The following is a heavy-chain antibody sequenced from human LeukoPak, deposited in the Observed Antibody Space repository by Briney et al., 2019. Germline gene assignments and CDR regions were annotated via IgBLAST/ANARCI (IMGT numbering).Heavy chain of an antibody. CDR3: ARGLLTGGGNSEHLCWSDP. Sequence: GASVKVSCKASGYTFTGYYMHWVRQAPGQGLEWMGWINPNSGGTNYAQKFQGRVTMTRDTSISTAYMEMSRLRSDDTAVYYCARGLLTGGGNSEHLCWSDPWGQGTLVTVSS. J-gene: IGHJ5*02. D-gene: IGHD4-23*01. V-gene: IGHV1-2*02. CDR1: GYTFTGYY. CDR2: INPNSGGT.